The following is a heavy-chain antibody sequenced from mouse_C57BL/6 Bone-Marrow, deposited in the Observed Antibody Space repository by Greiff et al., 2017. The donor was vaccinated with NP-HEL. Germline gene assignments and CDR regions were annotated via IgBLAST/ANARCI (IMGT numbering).Heavy chain of an antibody. CDR3: ARRYYGGAMDY. CDR1: GFTFSDYY. D-gene: IGHD1-1*01. Sequence: EVKLVESGGGLVQPGGSLKLSCAASGFTFSDYYMYWVRQTPEKRLEWVAYISNGGGSTYYPDTVKGRFTISRDNAKNTLYLQISRLKSEDTAMYYCARRYYGGAMDYWGQGTSVTVSS. J-gene: IGHJ4*01. V-gene: IGHV5-12*01. CDR2: ISNGGGST.